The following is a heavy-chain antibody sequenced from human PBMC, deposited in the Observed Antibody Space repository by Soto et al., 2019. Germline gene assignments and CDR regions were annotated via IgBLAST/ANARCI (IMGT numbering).Heavy chain of an antibody. CDR3: ARKGYIGNFGLDV. V-gene: IGHV1-18*01. CDR2: ISISKGKT. CDR1: GYTCRKYD. J-gene: IGHJ6*02. Sequence: QVQLVQSGAEVKRPGASVKVSCKASGYTCRKYDVAWVRRAPGHGLEWMGWISISKGKTYYQESLQGRVTMTMDTGTTTAYMEVRSLSSDDTAVYYCARKGYIGNFGLDVWGQGTTVTVSS. D-gene: IGHD5-12*01.